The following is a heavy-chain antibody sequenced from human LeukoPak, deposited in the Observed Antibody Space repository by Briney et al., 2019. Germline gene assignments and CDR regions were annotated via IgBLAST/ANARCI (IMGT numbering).Heavy chain of an antibody. CDR2: IYYSGST. V-gene: IGHV4-39*07. CDR1: GGSISSRPYS. D-gene: IGHD5-24*01. CDR3: SEMATIETFDY. J-gene: IGHJ4*02. Sequence: SETLSLTCTVSGGSISSRPYSWGWIRQPPGKGLEWIGSIYYSGSTYYNPSLKSRVTISVDTSKNQFSLKLSSVTAADTAVYYCSEMATIETFDYWGQGTLVTVSS.